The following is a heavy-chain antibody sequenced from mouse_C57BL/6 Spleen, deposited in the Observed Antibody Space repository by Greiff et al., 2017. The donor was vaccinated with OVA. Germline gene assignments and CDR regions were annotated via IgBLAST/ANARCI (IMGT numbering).Heavy chain of an antibody. CDR2: ISYDGSN. CDR1: GYSITSGYY. CDR3: ARGITTVVATTPFAY. Sequence: DVHLVESGPGLVKPSQSLSLTCSVTGYSITSGYYWNWIRQFPGNKLEWMGYISYDGSNNYNPSLKNRISITRDTSKNQFFLKLNSVTTEDTATYYCARGITTVVATTPFAYWGQGTLVTVSA. V-gene: IGHV3-6*01. D-gene: IGHD1-1*01. J-gene: IGHJ3*01.